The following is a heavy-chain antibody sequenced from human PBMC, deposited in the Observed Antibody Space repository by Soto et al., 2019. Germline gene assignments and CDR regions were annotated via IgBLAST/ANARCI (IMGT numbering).Heavy chain of an antibody. CDR2: IIPIFGRA. Sequence: AASVKVSCKASGGTFSNYAFSWVRQAPGQGLEWMGGIIPIFGRANYAQKFQGRVTITADESTSTGYMELSSLRPEDTAVYYCASRGGTSYPYSMDVWGQGTTVTVSS. J-gene: IGHJ6*02. V-gene: IGHV1-69*13. CDR1: GGTFSNYA. D-gene: IGHD1-26*01. CDR3: ASRGGTSYPYSMDV.